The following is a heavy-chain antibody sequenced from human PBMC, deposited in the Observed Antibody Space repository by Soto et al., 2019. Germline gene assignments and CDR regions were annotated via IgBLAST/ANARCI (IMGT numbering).Heavy chain of an antibody. CDR1: GADINTYS. Sequence: PLSLACSVSGADINTYSWTWIRQPAGKGLEWIGRIYTSASINYNPSLKGRVTLSVGTSTNQVSLRLASVTAADTAIYYCARDREAGYNFYYGMDVWGQGTTVTVSS. V-gene: IGHV4-4*07. D-gene: IGHD6-19*01. J-gene: IGHJ6*02. CDR2: IYTSASI. CDR3: ARDREAGYNFYYGMDV.